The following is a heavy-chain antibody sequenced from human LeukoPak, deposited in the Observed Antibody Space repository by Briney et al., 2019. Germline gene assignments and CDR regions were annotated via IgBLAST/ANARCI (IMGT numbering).Heavy chain of an antibody. J-gene: IGHJ4*02. CDR1: GFTFSSYA. V-gene: IGHV3-23*01. CDR2: ISDSGGST. Sequence: GGSLRLSCAASGFTFSSYAMSWVRQAPGKGLEWVSAISDSGGSTYYADSVKGRFTISRDNSKNTLYLQMNSLRAEDTAVYYCAKLTLLGCCSGGSCYDRRVFDYWGQGTLVTVSS. D-gene: IGHD2-15*01. CDR3: AKLTLLGCCSGGSCYDRRVFDY.